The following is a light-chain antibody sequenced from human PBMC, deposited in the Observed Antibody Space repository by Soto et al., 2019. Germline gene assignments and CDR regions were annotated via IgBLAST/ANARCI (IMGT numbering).Light chain of an antibody. V-gene: IGLV2-11*01. Sequence: QTVLTPARSVTGSPGQLVTLSCAGTSSGVGGYYSVSWYQQHTGKAPRLMIYDVYERPTGVPDRFSGSKSGNTASLTISGLQTEDEADYYCCSYAGPYIFVFGSGTKVTVL. CDR3: CSYAGPYIFV. CDR1: SSGVGGYYS. CDR2: DVY. J-gene: IGLJ1*01.